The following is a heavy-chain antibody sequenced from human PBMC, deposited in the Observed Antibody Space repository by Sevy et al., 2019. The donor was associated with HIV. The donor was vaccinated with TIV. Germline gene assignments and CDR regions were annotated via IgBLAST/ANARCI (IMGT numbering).Heavy chain of an antibody. CDR3: AKDIPGYSGFDH. V-gene: IGHV3-43*01. D-gene: IGHD3-10*01. J-gene: IGHJ4*02. CDR2: ISWDAKKT. CDR1: GFTFDDYT. Sequence: GRSLRLSCAASGFTFDDYTMHWVRQVLGKGLEWVSLISWDAKKTDYADSVEGRFTVSRDNRKNSLYLQMNSLRSEDTALYFCAKDIPGYSGFDHWGQGTLVTVSS.